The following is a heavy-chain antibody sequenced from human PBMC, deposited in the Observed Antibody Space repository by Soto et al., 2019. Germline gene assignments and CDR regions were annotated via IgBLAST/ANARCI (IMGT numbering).Heavy chain of an antibody. V-gene: IGHV3-23*01. D-gene: IGHD2-2*01. CDR2: ISSSGDNT. CDR3: AKDQAIYCTSTSCSYYFDC. J-gene: IGHJ4*02. CDR1: GFTFSNYA. Sequence: AGGSLRLSCAASGFTFSNYAMSWVRQAPGKALDWVSGISSSGDNTYYADSVKGRVTISRDNSKNTLYLQMNSLRAEDTAVYFCAKDQAIYCTSTSCSYYFDCWGQGTLVTVSS.